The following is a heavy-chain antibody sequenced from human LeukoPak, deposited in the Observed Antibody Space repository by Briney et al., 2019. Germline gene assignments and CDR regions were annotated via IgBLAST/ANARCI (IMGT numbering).Heavy chain of an antibody. D-gene: IGHD5-18*01. J-gene: IGHJ4*02. CDR3: ARSSLRGYSYGSFDY. V-gene: IGHV1-2*04. Sequence: ASMKVSCKASGYTFTGYYMHWVRQAPGQGLEWMGWINPNSGGTNYAQKFQGWVTMTRDTSISTAYMELSRLRSDDTAVYYCARSSLRGYSYGSFDYWGQGTLVTVSS. CDR1: GYTFTGYY. CDR2: INPNSGGT.